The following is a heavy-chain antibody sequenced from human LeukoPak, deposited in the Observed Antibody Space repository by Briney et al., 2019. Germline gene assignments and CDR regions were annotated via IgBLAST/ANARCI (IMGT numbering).Heavy chain of an antibody. CDR1: GGSFSGYY. Sequence: SETLSLTCAVYGGSFSGYYWSWIRQPPGKELEWIGEINHSGSTNYNPSLKSRVTISVDTSKNQFSLKLSSVTAADTAVYYCARGPGYSYGFYYYYYGMDVWGQGTTVTVSS. CDR2: INHSGST. D-gene: IGHD5-18*01. CDR3: ARGPGYSYGFYYYYYGMDV. V-gene: IGHV4-34*01. J-gene: IGHJ6*02.